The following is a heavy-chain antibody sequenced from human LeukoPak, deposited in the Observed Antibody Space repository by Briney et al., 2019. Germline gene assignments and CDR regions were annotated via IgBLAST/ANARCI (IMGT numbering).Heavy chain of an antibody. V-gene: IGHV3-7*01. CDR1: GFSFSTYW. J-gene: IGHJ4*01. Sequence: GGSLRLSCAASGFSFSTYWMAWVRQAPGKGLEWVANIKGDESARHQADSVKGRFTISRDNAQNSVYLQMSRLRGEDTAVYYCARDVSGSLDYWGQGTLVTVSS. CDR3: ARDVSGSLDY. CDR2: IKGDESAR. D-gene: IGHD1-26*01.